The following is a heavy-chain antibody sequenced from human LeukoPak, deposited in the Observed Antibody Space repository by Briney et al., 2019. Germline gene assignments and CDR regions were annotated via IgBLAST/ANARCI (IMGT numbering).Heavy chain of an antibody. V-gene: IGHV1-2*02. D-gene: IGHD3-10*01. CDR2: INPNSGGT. CDR1: GYTFTSNY. CDR3: ARERWYGSGSYRTFDP. J-gene: IGHJ5*02. Sequence: GASVKVSCKAFGYTFTSNYMHWVRQAPGQGLEWMGWINPNSGGTNYAQKFQGRVTMTRDTSISTAYMELSRLGSDDTAVYYCARERWYGSGSYRTFDPWGQGTLVTVSS.